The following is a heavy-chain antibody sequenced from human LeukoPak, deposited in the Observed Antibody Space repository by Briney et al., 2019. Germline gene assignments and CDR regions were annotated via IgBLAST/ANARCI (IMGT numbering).Heavy chain of an antibody. Sequence: SETLSLTCTVSGGSISNSSYYWGWIRQPPGKGLEWIGSIYYSGSTYYNPSLKSRVTISVDTSKNQFSLKLSSVTAADTAVYYCAREKSITMIVVAIMRAFDIWGQGTMVTVSS. J-gene: IGHJ3*02. CDR1: GGSISNSSYY. CDR3: AREKSITMIVVAIMRAFDI. D-gene: IGHD3-22*01. V-gene: IGHV4-39*07. CDR2: IYYSGST.